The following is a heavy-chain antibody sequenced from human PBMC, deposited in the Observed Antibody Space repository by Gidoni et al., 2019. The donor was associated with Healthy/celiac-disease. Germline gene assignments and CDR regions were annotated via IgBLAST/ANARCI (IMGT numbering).Heavy chain of an antibody. V-gene: IGHV1-18*04. CDR1: GYTFTSYG. CDR2: ISAYNGNT. CDR3: ARDPPGGITIFGGYYYYGMDV. Sequence: QVQLVPSGAEVKKPGASVKVSCKASGYTFTSYGISWVRQAPGQGPAGMGWISAYNGNTNYAQKLQGRVTMTTDTSTSTDYMELRSLRSDDTAVYYCARDPPGGITIFGGYYYYGMDVWGQGTTVTVSS. D-gene: IGHD3-3*01. J-gene: IGHJ6*02.